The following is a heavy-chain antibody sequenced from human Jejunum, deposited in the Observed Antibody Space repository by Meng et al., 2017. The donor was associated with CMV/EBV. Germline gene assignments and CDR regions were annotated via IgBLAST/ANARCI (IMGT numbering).Heavy chain of an antibody. J-gene: IGHJ4*02. CDR1: Y. D-gene: IGHD5-18*01. V-gene: IGHV1-46*01. CDR2: INPSDGHP. CDR3: ARAPRVNFGYSYGFASSFDF. Sequence: YVHWLPPAPGHGLEWMGMINPSDGHPNSAQKFQGRITMTWDTSTRTIYMGLRGLRSDSTAVCHCARAPRVNFGYSYGFASSFDFWGQGTLVTVSS.